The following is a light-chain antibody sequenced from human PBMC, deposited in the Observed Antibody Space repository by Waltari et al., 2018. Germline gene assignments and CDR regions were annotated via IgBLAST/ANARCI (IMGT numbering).Light chain of an antibody. Sequence: EIVLTQSPATLSLSPGDRATLSCRASQTIGGSLVWYQQKPGQSPSLLIYGASRRATGVPARFGGSGSGTDFTLTISSLEPEDFAVYFCQQRDTWPPTFGQGTKVDFK. CDR3: QQRDTWPPT. J-gene: IGKJ1*01. CDR1: QTIGGS. V-gene: IGKV3-11*01. CDR2: GAS.